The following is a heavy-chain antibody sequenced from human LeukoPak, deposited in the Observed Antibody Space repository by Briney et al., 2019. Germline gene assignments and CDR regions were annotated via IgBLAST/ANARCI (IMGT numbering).Heavy chain of an antibody. Sequence: SETLSLTCAVYGGSFSGYYWSWIRQPPGKGLEWIGEINHSGSTNYNPSLKCRVTISVDTSKNQFSLKLSSVTAADTAVYYCARGITIFGVVPLADIWGQGTMVTVSS. D-gene: IGHD3-3*01. CDR1: GGSFSGYY. CDR3: ARGITIFGVVPLADI. J-gene: IGHJ3*02. V-gene: IGHV4-34*01. CDR2: INHSGST.